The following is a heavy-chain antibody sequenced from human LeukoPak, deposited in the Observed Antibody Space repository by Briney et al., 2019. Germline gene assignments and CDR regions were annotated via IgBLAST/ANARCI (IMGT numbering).Heavy chain of an antibody. CDR2: ISSSSSYI. CDR1: GFTFSSYS. D-gene: IGHD3-9*01. CDR3: ARSLVAYYDILTGYGFDY. Sequence: PGGSLILSCAASGFTFSSYSMNWVRQAPGKGLEWVSSISSSSSYIYYADSVKGRFTISRDNAKNSLYLQMNSLRAEDTAVYYCARSLVAYYDILTGYGFDYWGQGTLVTVSS. V-gene: IGHV3-21*01. J-gene: IGHJ4*02.